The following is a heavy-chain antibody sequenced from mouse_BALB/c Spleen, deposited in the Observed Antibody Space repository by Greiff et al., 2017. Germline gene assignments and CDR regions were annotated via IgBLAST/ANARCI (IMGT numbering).Heavy chain of an antibody. Sequence: EVQLVESGGGLVQPGGSLKLSCAASGFTFSSYGMSWVRQTPDKRLELVATINSNGGSTYYPDSVKGRFTISRDNAKNTLYLQMSSLKSEDTAMYYCARIGSLWLRETYYAMDYWGQGTSVTVSS. D-gene: IGHD2-2*01. V-gene: IGHV5-6-3*01. CDR2: INSNGGST. J-gene: IGHJ4*01. CDR3: ARIGSLWLRETYYAMDY. CDR1: GFTFSSYG.